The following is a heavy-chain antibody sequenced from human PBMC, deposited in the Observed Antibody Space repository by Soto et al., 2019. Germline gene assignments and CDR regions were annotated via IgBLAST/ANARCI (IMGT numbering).Heavy chain of an antibody. D-gene: IGHD3-10*01. CDR3: XRTPPMVRGLIQYYFDY. Sequence: SGPTLANPTRPLTLTCTLSGFSLSTSGMCVSWIRQPPGKALEWLTLSNWDEDKYYSASLKTRLTISRDTSKNQVVLTMTNMDPVDTATYYCXRTPPMVRGLIQYYFDYWGQGTLVTVSS. CDR1: GFSLSTSGMC. V-gene: IGHV2-70*01. J-gene: IGHJ4*02. CDR2: SNWDEDK.